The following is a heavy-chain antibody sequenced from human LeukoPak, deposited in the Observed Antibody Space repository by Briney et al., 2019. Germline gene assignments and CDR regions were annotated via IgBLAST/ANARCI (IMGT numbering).Heavy chain of an antibody. CDR3: ARNLAQLGVGWFDP. Sequence: SVKVSCKASGGTFSSYAISWVRQAPGQGLEWMGGIIPIFGTANYARKFQGRVTITADESTSTAYMELSSLRSEDTAVYYCARNLAQLGVGWFDPWGQGTLVTVSS. D-gene: IGHD1-1*01. J-gene: IGHJ5*02. V-gene: IGHV1-69*01. CDR1: GGTFSSYA. CDR2: IIPIFGTA.